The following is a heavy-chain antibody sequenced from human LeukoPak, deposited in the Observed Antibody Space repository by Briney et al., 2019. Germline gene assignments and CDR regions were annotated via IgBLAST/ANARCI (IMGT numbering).Heavy chain of an antibody. J-gene: IGHJ4*02. CDR3: ARGSLRITMVRGVIIAFIFDY. CDR2: INHSGST. Sequence: SETLSLTCAVYGGSFSGYYRSWIRQPPGKGLEWIGEINHSGSTNYNPSLKSRVTISVDTSKNQFSLKLSSVTAADTAVYYCARGSLRITMVRGVIIAFIFDYWGQGTLVTVSS. D-gene: IGHD3-10*01. V-gene: IGHV4-34*01. CDR1: GGSFSGYY.